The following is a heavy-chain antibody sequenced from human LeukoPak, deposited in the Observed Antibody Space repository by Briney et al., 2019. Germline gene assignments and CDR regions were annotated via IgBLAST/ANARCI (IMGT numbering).Heavy chain of an antibody. CDR2: ISAYNGNT. CDR1: GYRFTSYG. CDR3: AREGYCSGGTCYSTMNWFDP. V-gene: IGHV1-18*01. J-gene: IGHJ5*02. Sequence: GASVKVSCKASGYRFTSYGITWVRQAPGQGLEWMGWISAYNGNTNYAQKLQGRVTLTTDTSTSTAYMELRSLRSDDTAVYYCAREGYCSGGTCYSTMNWFDPWGQGNLVTVSS. D-gene: IGHD2-15*01.